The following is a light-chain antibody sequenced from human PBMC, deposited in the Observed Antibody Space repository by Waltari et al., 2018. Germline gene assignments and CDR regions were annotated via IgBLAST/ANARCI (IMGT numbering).Light chain of an antibody. V-gene: IGLV2-18*02. CDR2: EVT. CDR3: SSYIPRRTWV. Sequence: QSALTQPPSVSGSLGQTVSISCARSDSAVVDFDRVSWYRQSPGTAPKLRIYEVTGRPLGVSGRFSGSKSGNTASLTISGLQPDDEADYYCSSYIPRRTWVFGGGTTLTVL. J-gene: IGLJ3*02. CDR1: DSAVVDFDR.